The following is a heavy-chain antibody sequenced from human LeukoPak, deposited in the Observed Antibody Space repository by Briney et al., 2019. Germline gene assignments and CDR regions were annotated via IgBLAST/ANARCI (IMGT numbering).Heavy chain of an antibody. CDR1: GFTFDDYA. CDR2: ISWNSGSI. CDR3: ARGDDV. V-gene: IGHV3-9*01. J-gene: IGHJ6*04. D-gene: IGHD3-10*01. Sequence: GGSLRLSCAASGFTFDDYAMHWVRQAPGKGLGWVSGISWNSGSIGYADSVKGRFTISRDNAKNSLYLQMNSLRAEDTALYYCARGDDVWGKGTTVTVSS.